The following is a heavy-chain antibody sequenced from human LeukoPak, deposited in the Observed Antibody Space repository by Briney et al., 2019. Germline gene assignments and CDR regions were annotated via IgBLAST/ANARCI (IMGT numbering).Heavy chain of an antibody. J-gene: IGHJ6*04. CDR1: GGSISSGGYY. D-gene: IGHD3-10*01. CDR2: IYYSGST. Sequence: SQTLSLTCTVSGGSISSGGYYWSWIRQHPGKGLEWIGYIYYSGSTYYNPSLKSRVTISVDTSKNQFSLKLSSVTAADTAVYYCAREEHYYGSGPMDVWGKGTTVTVSS. V-gene: IGHV4-31*03. CDR3: AREEHYYGSGPMDV.